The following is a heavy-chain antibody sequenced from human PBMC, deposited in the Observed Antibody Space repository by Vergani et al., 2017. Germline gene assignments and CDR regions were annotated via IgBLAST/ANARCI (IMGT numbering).Heavy chain of an antibody. D-gene: IGHD4-17*01. CDR3: AKGSDGDYPTWLEDY. J-gene: IGHJ4*02. CDR2: ISYDGSNK. Sequence: QVQLVESGGGVVQPGRSLRLSCAASGFTFSSYGMHWVRPAPGKGLEWVAVISYDGSNKYYADSVKGRFTISRDNSKNTLYLQMNSLRAEDTAVYYCAKGSDGDYPTWLEDYWGQGTLVTVSS. V-gene: IGHV3-30*18. CDR1: GFTFSSYG.